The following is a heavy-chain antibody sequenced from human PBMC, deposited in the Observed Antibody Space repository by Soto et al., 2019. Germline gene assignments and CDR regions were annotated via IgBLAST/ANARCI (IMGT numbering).Heavy chain of an antibody. CDR3: ATRTVFRPLDD. CDR2: IYETERT. V-gene: IGHV4-61*01. CDR1: GGSVSSGSHF. Sequence: SETLSLTGTVCGGSVSSGSHFWSWIRQPPGKGLEWIGSIYETERTNYDPSLMSRVTISVDTSKNQFSLKLNSVTAADTAVYYCATRTVFRPLDDLGRGTLLTVCS. J-gene: IGHJ4*02.